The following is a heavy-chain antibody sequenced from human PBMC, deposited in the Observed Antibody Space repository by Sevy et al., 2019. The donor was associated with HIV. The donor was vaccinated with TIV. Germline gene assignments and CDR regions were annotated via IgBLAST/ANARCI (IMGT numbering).Heavy chain of an antibody. V-gene: IGHV3-30*18. CDR1: GFIFSSYG. Sequence: GGSLRLSCAASGFIFSSYGMHWVRQAPGKGLEWVTIISYDGSSKYYADSVKGRFTISRDSSENILYLQMNSLRTDDTAVYYCVKGGVTWELLDYWGQGTLVTVSS. CDR2: ISYDGSSK. CDR3: VKGGVTWELLDY. J-gene: IGHJ4*02. D-gene: IGHD1-26*01.